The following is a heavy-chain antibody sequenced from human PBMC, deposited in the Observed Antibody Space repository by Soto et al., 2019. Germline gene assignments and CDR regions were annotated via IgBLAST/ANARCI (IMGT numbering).Heavy chain of an antibody. J-gene: IGHJ4*02. Sequence: GESLKISCAASGFTFSSYSMNWVRQAPGKGLEWVSSISSSSSYIYYADSVKGRFTISRDNAKNSLYLQMNSLRAEDTAVYYCARDGGYCTNGVCYHPNYFDYWGQGTLVTVSS. V-gene: IGHV3-21*01. CDR2: ISSSSSYI. D-gene: IGHD2-8*01. CDR3: ARDGGYCTNGVCYHPNYFDY. CDR1: GFTFSSYS.